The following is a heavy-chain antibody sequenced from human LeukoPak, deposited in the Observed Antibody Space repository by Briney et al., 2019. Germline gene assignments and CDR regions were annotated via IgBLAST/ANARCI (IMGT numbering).Heavy chain of an antibody. V-gene: IGHV3-21*01. Sequence: GGSLRLSCAASGFTFSSYSMNWVRQAPGKGLEWVSSISSSSSYIYYAVSVKGRFTISRDNAKNSLYLQMNSLRAEDTAVYYCARDFFEYSSSSYYFDYWGQGTLVTVSS. D-gene: IGHD6-6*01. CDR3: ARDFFEYSSSSYYFDY. J-gene: IGHJ4*02. CDR1: GFTFSSYS. CDR2: ISSSSSYI.